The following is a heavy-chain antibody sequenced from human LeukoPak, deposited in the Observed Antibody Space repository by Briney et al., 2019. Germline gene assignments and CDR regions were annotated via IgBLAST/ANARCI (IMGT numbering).Heavy chain of an antibody. CDR1: GFTFDSFG. CDR3: AKDHADIVVLPGAHIDY. Sequence: GRSLRLSCAASGFTFDSFGMHWVRQAPGKGLEWLAGIPYDGGYTYYADSVKGRVTISRDNSKNTVYLQLNSLRADDTAVYFCAKDHADIVVLPGAHIDYWGQGTLVTVSS. CDR2: IPYDGGYT. D-gene: IGHD2-2*01. V-gene: IGHV3-30*18. J-gene: IGHJ4*02.